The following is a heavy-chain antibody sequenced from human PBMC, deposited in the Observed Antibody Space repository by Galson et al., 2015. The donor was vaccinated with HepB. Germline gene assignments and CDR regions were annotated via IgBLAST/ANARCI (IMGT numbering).Heavy chain of an antibody. J-gene: IGHJ4*02. V-gene: IGHV2-5*02. D-gene: IGHD3-22*01. CDR3: AHSELDYYDSSGPFDY. CDR2: IYWDDDK. CDR1: GFSLSTSRVG. Sequence: PALVKPTQTLTLPCTFSGFSLSTSRVGVGWIRQPPGKALEWLALIYWDDDKRYSPSLKSRLTITKDTSKNQVVLTMTNMDPVDTATYYCAHSELDYYDSSGPFDYWGQGTLVTVSS.